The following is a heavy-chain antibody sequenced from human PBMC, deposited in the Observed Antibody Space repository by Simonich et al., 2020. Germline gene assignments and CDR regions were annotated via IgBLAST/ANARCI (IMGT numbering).Heavy chain of an antibody. CDR2: IYYSGST. V-gene: IGHV4-38-2*01. CDR3: ARHGNWGYFDY. Sequence: QVQLQESGPGLVKPSETLSLTCAVSGYSISSGYYWGWIRQPPGKGLEGIGYIYYSGSTNYNPSLKSRVTISVDTSKNQFSLKLSSVTAADTAVYYCARHGNWGYFDYWGQGTLVTVSS. J-gene: IGHJ4*02. CDR1: GYSISSGYY. D-gene: IGHD7-27*01.